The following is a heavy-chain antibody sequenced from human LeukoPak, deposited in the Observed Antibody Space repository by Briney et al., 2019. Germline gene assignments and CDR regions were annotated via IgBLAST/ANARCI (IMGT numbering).Heavy chain of an antibody. Sequence: GGSLRLSCAASGFTFSSYSMNWVRQAPGKGLEWVSSIGSSSSYIYYADSVKGRFTISRDNAKNSLYLQMNSLRAEDTAVYYCARVKDSSGGMDVWGQGTTVTVSS. CDR3: ARVKDSSGGMDV. D-gene: IGHD6-19*01. J-gene: IGHJ6*02. CDR1: GFTFSSYS. V-gene: IGHV3-21*01. CDR2: IGSSSSYI.